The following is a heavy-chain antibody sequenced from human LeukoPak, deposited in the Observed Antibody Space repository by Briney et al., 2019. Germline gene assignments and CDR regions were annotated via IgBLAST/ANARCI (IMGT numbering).Heavy chain of an antibody. CDR2: ISSNGGGT. D-gene: IGHD6-13*01. J-gene: IGHJ3*02. CDR1: GFTFSSYA. Sequence: PGGSLRLSCAASGFTFSSYAMHWVRQAPGKGLEYVSAISSNGGGTYYANSVKGRFTISRDNSKNTLYLQMGSLRAEDMAVYYCARELQSTLHIYSSSWYVGGQSAFDIWGQGTMVTVSS. CDR3: ARELQSTLHIYSSSWYVGGQSAFDI. V-gene: IGHV3-64*01.